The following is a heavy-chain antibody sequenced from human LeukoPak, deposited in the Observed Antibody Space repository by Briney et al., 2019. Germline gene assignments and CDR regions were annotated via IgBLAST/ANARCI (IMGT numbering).Heavy chain of an antibody. J-gene: IGHJ4*02. CDR1: GDTIGSNSYY. CDR2: VYYSGTT. D-gene: IGHD1-26*01. Sequence: SETLSLTCSVSGDTIGSNSYYWGWIRQSPGKGLEWIGSVYYSGTTYSNPSLKSRVTISVDTSKNQFSLKLRSVTAADTALYYCTRGAVGATDWGQGILVTVSS. CDR3: TRGAVGATD. V-gene: IGHV4-39*07.